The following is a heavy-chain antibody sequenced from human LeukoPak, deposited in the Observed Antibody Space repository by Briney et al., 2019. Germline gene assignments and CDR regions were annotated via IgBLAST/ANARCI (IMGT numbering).Heavy chain of an antibody. Sequence: GGSLRLSCAASGFTFSTYAMHWVRQAPGKGLEWVALTSYDGSNKYYADSVKGRFTISRDNSKNTLYLQMNSLRAEDTAVYYCARDREYSYGYDYWGQGTLVTVSS. CDR1: GFTFSTYA. D-gene: IGHD5-18*01. CDR3: ARDREYSYGYDY. V-gene: IGHV3-30*04. J-gene: IGHJ4*02. CDR2: TSYDGSNK.